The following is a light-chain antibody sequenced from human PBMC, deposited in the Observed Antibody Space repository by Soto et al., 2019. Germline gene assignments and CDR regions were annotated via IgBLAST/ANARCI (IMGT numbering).Light chain of an antibody. CDR2: DAS. Sequence: EIVLTQSPATLSLSPGQRATLSCRASKNVRTSLGWYQQKPGQAPRLLIYDASNRAAGIPARFSGSGSGTDFTLTITSLEPEDFAVYYCQQRSNWPWTFGQGTKVDIK. CDR1: KNVRTS. V-gene: IGKV3-11*01. J-gene: IGKJ1*01. CDR3: QQRSNWPWT.